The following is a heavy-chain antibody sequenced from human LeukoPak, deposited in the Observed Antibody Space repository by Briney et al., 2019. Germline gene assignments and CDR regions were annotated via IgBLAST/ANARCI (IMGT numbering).Heavy chain of an antibody. CDR3: ARNYYDSSAYYYFDY. D-gene: IGHD3-22*01. V-gene: IGHV3-7*04. CDR2: INQDGSEK. Sequence: GGSLRLSCAASGFTFSSYWMTWFRQAAGKGLEWLASINQDGSEKYYVDSVKGRFTSSRDNSKDTVNLQMNSLSAEDTAVYYCARNYYDSSAYYYFDYWGQGTLVTVSS. CDR1: GFTFSSYW. J-gene: IGHJ4*02.